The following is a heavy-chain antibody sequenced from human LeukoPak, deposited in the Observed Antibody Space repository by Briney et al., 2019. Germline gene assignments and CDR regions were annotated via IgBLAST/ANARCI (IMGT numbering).Heavy chain of an antibody. D-gene: IGHD3-3*01. Sequence: GGSLRLSCAASGFTFSNYAMHWVRQAPGKGLEWVAILSSAGTNKDYADSVKGRFTISRDNSKNTLYLQMDSLRVEDTAVYSCARDRPSTVFGVADYYYMDVWGKGTTVPVSS. CDR2: LSSAGTNK. CDR1: GFTFSNYA. J-gene: IGHJ6*03. V-gene: IGHV3-30*04. CDR3: ARDRPSTVFGVADYYYMDV.